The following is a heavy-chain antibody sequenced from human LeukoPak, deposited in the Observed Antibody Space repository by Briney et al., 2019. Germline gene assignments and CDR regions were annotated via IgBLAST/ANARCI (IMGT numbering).Heavy chain of an antibody. CDR1: GYSISSGYY. Sequence: SETLSLTCTVSGYSISSGYYWGWIRQPPGKGLEWIGGIYHSGSTYYNSSLKSRVNISVDTSKNQFSLKLSSVTAADTAVYYCARPWQDGVDYWGQGTLVTVSS. V-gene: IGHV4-38-2*02. CDR2: IYHSGST. J-gene: IGHJ4*02. CDR3: ARPWQDGVDY.